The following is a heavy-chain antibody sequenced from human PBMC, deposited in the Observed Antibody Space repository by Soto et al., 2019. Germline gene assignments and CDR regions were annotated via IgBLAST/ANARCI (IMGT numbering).Heavy chain of an antibody. CDR1: GYIFVTYG. CDR2: ISPYSGNT. CDR3: AMVDNYVTPTPQDV. D-gene: IGHD3-16*01. J-gene: IGHJ6*02. Sequence: QVQLVQSGVEVRKPGSSGKVSARPPGYIFVTYGIAGVRQAPGQGLEGMGWISPYSGNTHYASKVQGRLTLTTDTSTSTAYMDLGSLTSDDTAVYYCAMVDNYVTPTPQDVWGQGTTVTVSS. V-gene: IGHV1-18*01.